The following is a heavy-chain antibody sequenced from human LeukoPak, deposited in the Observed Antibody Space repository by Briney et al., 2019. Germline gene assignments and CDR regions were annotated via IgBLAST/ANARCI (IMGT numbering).Heavy chain of an antibody. V-gene: IGHV1-2*02. D-gene: IGHD3-16*02. CDR1: GYTFTGYY. J-gene: IGHJ5*02. Sequence: GASVKVSCKASGYTFTGYYMHWVRQAPGQGLEWMGWINPNSGGTNYAQKFQGRVTVTRDTSISTAYMELSRLRSDDTAVYYCARGGWLYNNWFDPWGQGTLVTVSS. CDR2: INPNSGGT. CDR3: ARGGWLYNNWFDP.